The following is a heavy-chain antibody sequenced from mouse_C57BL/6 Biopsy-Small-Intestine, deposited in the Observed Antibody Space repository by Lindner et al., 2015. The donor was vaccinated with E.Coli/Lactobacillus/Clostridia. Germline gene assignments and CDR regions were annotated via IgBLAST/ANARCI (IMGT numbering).Heavy chain of an antibody. CDR2: INLSTGGT. Sequence: VQLQESGPELVKPGASVKISCKVSGYSFTGYYMNWVKQSPEKSLEWIGEINLSTGGTTYNQKFRARATMTVDESSSTAYMQIRSLTSEDSAVYYCAANYGTLAWFAYWGQGTLVTVSA. CDR1: GYSFTGYY. J-gene: IGHJ3*01. V-gene: IGHV1-42*01. D-gene: IGHD2-1*01. CDR3: AANYGTLAWFAY.